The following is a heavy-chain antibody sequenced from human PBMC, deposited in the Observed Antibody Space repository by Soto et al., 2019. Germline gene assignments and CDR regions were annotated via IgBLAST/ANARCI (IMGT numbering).Heavy chain of an antibody. CDR3: ARDSRGDVVVVAATWNYFDY. V-gene: IGHV3-33*01. J-gene: IGHJ4*02. Sequence: ESGGGVVQPGRSLRLSCAASGFTFSSYGMHWVRQAPGKGLEWVAVIWYDGSNKYYADSVKGRFTISRDNSKNTLYLQMNSLRAEDTAVYYCARDSRGDVVVVAATWNYFDYWGQGTLVTVSS. CDR2: IWYDGSNK. D-gene: IGHD2-15*01. CDR1: GFTFSSYG.